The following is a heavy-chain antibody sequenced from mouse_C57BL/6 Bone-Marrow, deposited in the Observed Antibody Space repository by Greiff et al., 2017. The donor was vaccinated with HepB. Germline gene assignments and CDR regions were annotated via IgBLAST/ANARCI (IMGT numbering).Heavy chain of an antibody. Sequence: VQLQQSGAELVRPGASVKLSCKASGYTFTDYYINWVKQRPGQGLEWIARIYPGSGNTYYNEKFKGKATLTAEQSSSTAYMPLSSLTSEASAVYFCARRNGDAMDYWGQGTSVTVSS. J-gene: IGHJ4*01. CDR2: IYPGSGNT. CDR3: ARRNGDAMDY. V-gene: IGHV1-76*01. CDR1: GYTFTDYY.